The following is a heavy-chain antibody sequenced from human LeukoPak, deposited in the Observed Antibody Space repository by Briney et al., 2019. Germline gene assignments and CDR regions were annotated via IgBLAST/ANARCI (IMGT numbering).Heavy chain of an antibody. CDR3: ARDTRDSGMLSY. J-gene: IGHJ4*02. CDR1: GFPLSTYG. V-gene: IGHV3-30*02. CDR2: IHYDGYTT. D-gene: IGHD3-10*01. Sequence: PGGSLRLSCVTSGFPLSTYGVHWVRQAPGSGLEWVAYIHYDGYTTNYADSVKGRFTISRENSKNTLYLQMNSLRTEDTAVYYCARDTRDSGMLSYWGQGTLVTVSS.